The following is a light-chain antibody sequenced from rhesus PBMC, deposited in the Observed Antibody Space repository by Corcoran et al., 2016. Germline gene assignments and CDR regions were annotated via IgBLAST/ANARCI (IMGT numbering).Light chain of an antibody. V-gene: IGKV1S8*01. CDR1: QNIYSN. J-gene: IGKJ1*01. CDR2: AAS. CDR3: QHGYGTPWT. Sequence: DIQMTQSPSALSASVGDRVTISCRASQNIYSNLACYQQKPGKAPKLLIYAASSLQTGNPSRFSGSRSVTAFTLTISSLQPEDVATYYCQHGYGTPWTFGQGTKVEIK.